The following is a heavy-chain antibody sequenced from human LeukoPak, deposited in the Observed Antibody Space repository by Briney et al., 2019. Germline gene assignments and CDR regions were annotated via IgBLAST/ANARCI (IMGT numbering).Heavy chain of an antibody. D-gene: IGHD5-18*01. CDR1: GGSFSGYY. Sequence: PSETLSLTCAVYGGSFSGYYWSWIRQPPGKGLEWIGEINHSGSTNYNPSLKSRVTISVDTSKNQFSLKLSSVTAADTAVYYCASGYSYGYTYWGQGTLVTVSS. CDR2: INHSGST. J-gene: IGHJ4*02. CDR3: ASGYSYGYTY. V-gene: IGHV4-34*01.